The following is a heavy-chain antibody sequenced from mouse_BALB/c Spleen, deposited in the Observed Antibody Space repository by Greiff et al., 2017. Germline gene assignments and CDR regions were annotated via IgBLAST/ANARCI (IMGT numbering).Heavy chain of an antibody. V-gene: IGHV1-54*01. CDR3: ARSPSITTATY. CDR1: GYAFTNYL. CDR2: INPGSGGT. Sequence: QVQLQQSGAELVRPGTSVKVSRKASGYAFTNYLIEWVKQRPGQGLEWIGVINPGSGGTNYNEKFKGKATLTADKSSSTAYMQLSSLTSDDSAVYFCARSPSITTATYWGQGTTLTVSS. D-gene: IGHD1-2*01. J-gene: IGHJ2*01.